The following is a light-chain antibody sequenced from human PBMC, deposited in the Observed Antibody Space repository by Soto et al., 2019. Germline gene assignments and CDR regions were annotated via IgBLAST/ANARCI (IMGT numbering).Light chain of an antibody. CDR3: ATWDGSLPGEV. Sequence: QSVLTQSPSVSAAPGQKVTISCSGSSSNIGNNYVSWYQQPPGTAPKLLIYDNNKRPSGIPDRFSGSKSGTSGTLEITGLQTGDEADYYCATWDGSLPGEVFGGGTKLTVL. V-gene: IGLV1-51*01. CDR1: SSNIGNNY. J-gene: IGLJ2*01. CDR2: DNN.